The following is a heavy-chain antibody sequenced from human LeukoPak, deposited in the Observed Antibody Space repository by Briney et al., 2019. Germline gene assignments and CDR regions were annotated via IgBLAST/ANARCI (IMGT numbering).Heavy chain of an antibody. J-gene: IGHJ3*02. CDR1: GYTFTGYY. D-gene: IGHD6-19*01. V-gene: IGHV1-2*02. CDR3: ATSSGWSRDAFDI. CDR2: INPNSGGT. Sequence: ASVKVSCKASGYTFTGYYMHWVRQAPGQGLEWMGWINPNSGGTNYAQKFQGRVTMTRDTSISTAYMELSRLRSDDTAVYYCATSSGWSRDAFDIWGQGTMVTVSS.